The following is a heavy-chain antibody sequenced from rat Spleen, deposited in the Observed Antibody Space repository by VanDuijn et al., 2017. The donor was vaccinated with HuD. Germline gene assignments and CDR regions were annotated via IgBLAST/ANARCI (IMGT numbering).Heavy chain of an antibody. Sequence: QVQLKESGPGLVQPSQTLSLTCTVAGFSLTNYNVHWVRQPPGKDLEWMGVIWNTGVTQCNSALKSRLSISKDTSKSKVFLKMNSLQTEDTATYYCVRGGFDYWGQGVMVTVSS. CDR1: GFSLTNYN. CDR3: VRGGFDY. J-gene: IGHJ2*01. V-gene: IGHV2-41*01. CDR2: IWNTGVT.